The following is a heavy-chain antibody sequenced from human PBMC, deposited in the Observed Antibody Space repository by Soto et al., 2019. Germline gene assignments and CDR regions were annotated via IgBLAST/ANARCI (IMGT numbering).Heavy chain of an antibody. CDR1: GGSISSSSYY. CDR2: VYYGGST. J-gene: IGHJ6*03. Sequence: QLQLQESGPGLVKPSETLSLTCTVSGGSISSSSYYWGWIRQPPGKGLEWIGSVYYGGSTYHNPALKRRATLSVDQSNNHFSQMLSSVTAADTAVYYCTRFNNYSYYMDVCGKGTTVTVSS. V-gene: IGHV4-39*02. CDR3: TRFNNYSYYMDV.